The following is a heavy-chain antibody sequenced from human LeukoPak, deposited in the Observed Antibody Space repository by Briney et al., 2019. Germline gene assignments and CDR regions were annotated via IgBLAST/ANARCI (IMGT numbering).Heavy chain of an antibody. V-gene: IGHV3-21*01. D-gene: IGHD3-9*01. Sequence: GGSLRLSRAASGFTFSSYSMNWVRQAPGKGLEWVSSISSSSSYIYYADSVKGRFTISRDNAKNSLYLQMNSLRAEDTAVYYCARDQGGYFPFDYWGQGTLVTVSS. CDR3: ARDQGGYFPFDY. CDR2: ISSSSSYI. J-gene: IGHJ4*02. CDR1: GFTFSSYS.